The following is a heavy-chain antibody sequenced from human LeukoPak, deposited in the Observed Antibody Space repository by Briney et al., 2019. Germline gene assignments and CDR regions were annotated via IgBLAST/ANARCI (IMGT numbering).Heavy chain of an antibody. CDR3: ARDPAGIVVVPAAMHPGDAFDY. Sequence: ASVKVSCKASGYTFTGYYMHWVRQAPGQGLEWMGWINPNSGGTNYAQKSQGRVTMTRDTSISTAYMELSRLRSDDTAVYYCARDPAGIVVVPAAMHPGDAFDYWGQGTLVTVSS. CDR2: INPNSGGT. CDR1: GYTFTGYY. V-gene: IGHV1-2*02. J-gene: IGHJ4*02. D-gene: IGHD2-2*01.